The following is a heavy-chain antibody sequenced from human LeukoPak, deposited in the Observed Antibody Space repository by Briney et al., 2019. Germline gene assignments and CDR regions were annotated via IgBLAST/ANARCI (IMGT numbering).Heavy chain of an antibody. V-gene: IGHV3-7*04. CDR3: ARDVPFGESCDY. J-gene: IGHJ4*02. Sequence: GGSLRLSCAASGFTLSRYGMSWLRQAPGKALEGVANIKQDESEKYYVHSVEGRFTISRDNAKNSLYLQMNSLRAEDTGVYYCARDVPFGESCDYWGQGTLVSVSS. CDR2: IKQDESEK. CDR1: GFTLSRYG. D-gene: IGHD3-10*01.